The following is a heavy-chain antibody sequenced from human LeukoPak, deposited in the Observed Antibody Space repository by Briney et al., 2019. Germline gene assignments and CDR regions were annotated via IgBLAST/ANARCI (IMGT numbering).Heavy chain of an antibody. CDR2: ISGSGDST. Sequence: GGSLRLSCAASGFTFSSYAMTWVRQAPGKGLEWVSAISGSGDSTYYADSVKGRFTISRDNSKNTLYLQMNSLRAEDTAVYYCARDQGGLRDSYFDLWGRGTLVTVSS. V-gene: IGHV3-23*01. CDR1: GFTFSSYA. J-gene: IGHJ2*01. D-gene: IGHD5-12*01. CDR3: ARDQGGLRDSYFDL.